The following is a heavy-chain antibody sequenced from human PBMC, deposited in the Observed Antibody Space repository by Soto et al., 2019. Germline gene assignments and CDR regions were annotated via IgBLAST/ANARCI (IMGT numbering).Heavy chain of an antibody. Sequence: QVQLQESGPGLVKPSETLSLTCTVSGGSISSYYWSWIRQPPGKGLEWIGYIYYSGSTNYNPSLKSRVTISVDTSKNQFSLKLSSVTAADTAVYYCARGADFIAAAGTFDYWGQGTLVTVSS. CDR1: GGSISSYY. CDR3: ARGADFIAAAGTFDY. V-gene: IGHV4-59*01. D-gene: IGHD6-13*01. CDR2: IYYSGST. J-gene: IGHJ4*02.